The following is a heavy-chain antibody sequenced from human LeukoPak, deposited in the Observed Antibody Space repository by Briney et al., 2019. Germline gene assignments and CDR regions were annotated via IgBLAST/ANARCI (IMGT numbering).Heavy chain of an antibody. CDR1: GFTFSSYS. CDR2: ISSSSSTI. Sequence: PGGSLRLSCAASGFTFSSYSMNWVRQAPGKGLEWVPYISSSSSTIYYADSVKGRFTISRDNAKNSLYLQMNSLRAEDTAVYYCARGFLVRHDAFDIWGQGTMVTVSS. J-gene: IGHJ3*02. D-gene: IGHD2/OR15-2a*01. CDR3: ARGFLVRHDAFDI. V-gene: IGHV3-48*01.